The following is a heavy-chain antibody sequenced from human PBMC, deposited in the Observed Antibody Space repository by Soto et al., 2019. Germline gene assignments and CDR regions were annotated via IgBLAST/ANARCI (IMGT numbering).Heavy chain of an antibody. CDR3: ARHGSSASPLGY. D-gene: IGHD2-2*01. J-gene: IGHJ4*02. V-gene: IGHV4-59*08. CDR2: IFYSGTT. Sequence: QVQLQESGPGLVKPSETMSLICSVSGGSISTYYWSWIRHPPGKGLEWIGYIFYSGTTNYNPSLKSPVTSSVATSKNQVSLKLSSVTAADTAMDDCARHGSSASPLGYCGQGTLVTVSS. CDR1: GGSISTYY.